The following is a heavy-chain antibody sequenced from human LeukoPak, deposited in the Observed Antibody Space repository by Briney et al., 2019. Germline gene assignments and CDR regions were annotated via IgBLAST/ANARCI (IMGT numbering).Heavy chain of an antibody. D-gene: IGHD6-19*01. CDR1: GVTFTNYV. J-gene: IGHJ3*02. Sequence: GESLRLSCAASGVTFTNYVMNWVRQAPGKGLEWVSSITGTADKTYDADSVKGRFTISRDNSKNTLSLQMSSLRVEDAAIYYCARRGGSRGWGAFDIWGQGTIVTVSS. CDR3: ARRGGSRGWGAFDI. CDR2: ITGTADKT. V-gene: IGHV3-23*01.